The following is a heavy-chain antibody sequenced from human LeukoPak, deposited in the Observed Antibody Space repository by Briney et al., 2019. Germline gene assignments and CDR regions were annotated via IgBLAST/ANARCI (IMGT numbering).Heavy chain of an antibody. CDR2: ISAYNGNT. D-gene: IGHD2-2*01. CDR1: GYTFTSYG. Sequence: ASVKVSCKASGYTFTSYGISWVRQAPGQGLEWMGWISAYNGNTNYAQKLQGRVTMTTDTSTSTAYMELRSLRSDDTAVYYCARAKDIVVVPAAYYYYMDVWGKGTTVTVSS. J-gene: IGHJ6*03. V-gene: IGHV1-18*01. CDR3: ARAKDIVVVPAAYYYYMDV.